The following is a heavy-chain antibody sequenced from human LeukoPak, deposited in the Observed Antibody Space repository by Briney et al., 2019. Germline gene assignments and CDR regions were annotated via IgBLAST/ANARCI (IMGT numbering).Heavy chain of an antibody. Sequence: PSETLSLTCSVSGGSISSSNYYWGWIRQPPGKGLECIGTIYYSGSTYYNPSLESRVTISVDTSKNQFSLRLSSVTAADTAVYYCGRRESDRPFDSWGQGTLSPSPQ. CDR3: GRRESDRPFDS. CDR2: IYYSGST. V-gene: IGHV4-39*01. J-gene: IGHJ4*02. CDR1: GGSISSSNYY.